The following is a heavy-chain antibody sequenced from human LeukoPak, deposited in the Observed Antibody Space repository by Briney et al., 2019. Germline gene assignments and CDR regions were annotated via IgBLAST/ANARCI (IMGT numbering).Heavy chain of an antibody. D-gene: IGHD3-22*01. V-gene: IGHV1-3*04. CDR2: INTGNDNT. J-gene: IGHJ4*02. CDR3: ARGIWVRHNNGYYLDS. CDR1: GYTFTNYA. Sequence: ASVKVSCKASGYTFTNYAINWVRQAPGQRLEWMGWINTGNDNTKYSQKFQGRVTISRDASANTAYMELSSLGSEDAAVYYCARGIWVRHNNGYYLDSWGQGTLVTVSS.